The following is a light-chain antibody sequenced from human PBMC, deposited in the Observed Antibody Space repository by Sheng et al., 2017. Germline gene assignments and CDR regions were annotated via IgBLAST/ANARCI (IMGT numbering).Light chain of an antibody. V-gene: IGLV3-1*01. J-gene: IGLJ2*01. CDR1: KLGDKY. CDR2: QDD. CDR3: QAWDSNTAI. Sequence: SYELSQPPSVSVSPGQTAAISCSGDKLGDKYVSWYRQKPGQSPVLVMYQDDKRPSGIPERFSGSNSGNTATLTISGTQAVDEADYYCQAWDSNTAIFGGGTELTVL.